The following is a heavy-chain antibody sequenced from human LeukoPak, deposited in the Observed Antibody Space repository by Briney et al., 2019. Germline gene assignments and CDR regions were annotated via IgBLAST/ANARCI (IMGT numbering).Heavy chain of an antibody. D-gene: IGHD3-16*01. CDR1: GFTISSYW. CDR3: ARGGGLDV. J-gene: IGHJ6*02. V-gene: IGHV3-7*03. Sequence: PGGSLRLSCAASGFTISSYWMNWARQAPGKGLEWVASINHNGNVNYYVDSVKGRFTTSRDNAKNSLYLQMSNLRAEDTAVYFCARGGGLDVWGQGATVTVSS. CDR2: INHNGNVN.